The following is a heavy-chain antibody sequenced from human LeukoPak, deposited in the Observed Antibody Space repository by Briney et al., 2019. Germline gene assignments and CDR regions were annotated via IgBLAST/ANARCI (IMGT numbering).Heavy chain of an antibody. CDR1: GYSFTSYW. V-gene: IGHV5-51*01. Sequence: GESLKISCKGSGYSFTSYWIGWVRQTPGKGLEWMGIIYPGDSDTRYSPSFQGQVTISADKSISTAYLQWSSLKASDTAVYYCARLYSTQRWLQLHFDYWGQGTLVTVSS. J-gene: IGHJ4*02. CDR2: IYPGDSDT. CDR3: ARLYSTQRWLQLHFDY. D-gene: IGHD5-24*01.